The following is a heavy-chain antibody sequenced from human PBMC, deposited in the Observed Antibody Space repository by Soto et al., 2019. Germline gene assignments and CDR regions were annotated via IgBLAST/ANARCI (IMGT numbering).Heavy chain of an antibody. CDR3: ARVALSGGRSTPDN. CDR1: GFTFSSHW. CDR2: INADGSRI. Sequence: EVQLVESGGVLVRPGGSLRLSCAASGFTFSSHWMHWVRQGPGKGLVWVARINADGSRITYADSVKGRFTISRDNAKSALYLQMNSLRAEDTAVYYCARVALSGGRSTPDNWGQGTLVTVSP. J-gene: IGHJ4*02. D-gene: IGHD3-10*01. V-gene: IGHV3-74*01.